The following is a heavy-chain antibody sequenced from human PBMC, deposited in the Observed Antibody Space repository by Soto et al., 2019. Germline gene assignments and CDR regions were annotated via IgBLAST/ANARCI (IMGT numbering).Heavy chain of an antibody. CDR2: IYSGGAT. Sequence: GGSLRLSCAASGFSVSSSHMIWVRQAPGKGLEWVSVIYSGGATYYAVSVKGRFTISRGRSKNTVYLQMDGLRTEDTAVYHCAKLGPYGSESYSFRYNWIDPWGQGTLVTVS. CDR1: GFSVSSSH. J-gene: IGHJ5*02. V-gene: IGHV3-53*01. CDR3: AKLGPYGSESYSFRYNWIDP. D-gene: IGHD3-10*01.